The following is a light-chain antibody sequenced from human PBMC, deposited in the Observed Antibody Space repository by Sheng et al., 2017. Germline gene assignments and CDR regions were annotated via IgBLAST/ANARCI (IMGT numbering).Light chain of an antibody. CDR1: SSDVGSYNL. CDR3: CSYVDTSTYI. Sequence: QSALTQPASVSGSPGQSITISCTGTSSDVGSYNLVSWYQQYSGKAPKLILYEVTKRPSGVSTRFSGSKSGNTASLTISGLQAEDEADYYCCSYVDTSTYIFGTGTTVTVL. CDR2: EVT. J-gene: IGLJ1*01. V-gene: IGLV2-23*02.